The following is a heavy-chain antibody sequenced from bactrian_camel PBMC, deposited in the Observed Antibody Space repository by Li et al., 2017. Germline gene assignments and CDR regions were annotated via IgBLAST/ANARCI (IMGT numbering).Heavy chain of an antibody. CDR2: INSAGGTT. V-gene: IGHV3S40*01. CDR1: GFIFSSRY. Sequence: VQLVESGGGLVQPGGSLRLSCAASGFIFSSRYMTWVRQAPGKGLEWVAGINSAGGTTYYAESVKGRFTMSRDNAKNTVYLQMNSLKSEDTALYYCATRYGGRGTSDLGYWGQGTQVTVS. CDR3: ATRYGGRGTSDLGY. D-gene: IGHD6*01. J-gene: IGHJ6*01.